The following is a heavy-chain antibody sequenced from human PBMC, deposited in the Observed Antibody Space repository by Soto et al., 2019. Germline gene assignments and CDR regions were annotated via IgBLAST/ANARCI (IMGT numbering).Heavy chain of an antibody. J-gene: IGHJ6*02. CDR2: IYYSGST. D-gene: IGHD3-10*01. V-gene: IGHV4-59*01. CDR3: ARDQQSPAWYYYGSGTTGGYYYRMDF. CDR1: GGSISSYY. Sequence: SETLSLTCTVSGGSISSYYWSWIRQPPGKGLEWIGYIYYSGSTNYNPSLKSRVTISVDTSKNQFSLKLSSVTAADTAVYYCARDQQSPAWYYYGSGTTGGYYYRMDFSGQGTTVTVSS.